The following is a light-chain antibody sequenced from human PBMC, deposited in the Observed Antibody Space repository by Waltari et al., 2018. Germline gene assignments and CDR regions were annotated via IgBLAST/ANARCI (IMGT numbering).Light chain of an antibody. CDR3: SSYAGTNNFVV. CDR1: SNDVGAFDY. J-gene: IGLJ2*01. CDR2: EVT. Sequence: QSALTQPPSASGSPGHSVTIPCPGTSNDVGAFDYVSWYQQHPGKAPKVVISEVTKRPSGVPDRFSGSRSGNTAFLTVSGLQPEDEANYYCSSYAGTNNFVVFGGGTKLTVL. V-gene: IGLV2-8*01.